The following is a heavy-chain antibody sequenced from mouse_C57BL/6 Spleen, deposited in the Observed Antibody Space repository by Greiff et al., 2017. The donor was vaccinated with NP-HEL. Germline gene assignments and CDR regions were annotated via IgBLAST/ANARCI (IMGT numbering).Heavy chain of an antibody. D-gene: IGHD2-10*01. V-gene: IGHV1-26*01. CDR3: ARPYYGNSAWFAY. J-gene: IGHJ3*01. Sequence: VQLQQSGPELVKPGASVKISCKASGYTFTDYYMNWVKQSHGKSLEWIGDINPNNGGTSYNQKFKGKATLTVDKSSSTAYMELRSLTSEDSAVYYCARPYYGNSAWFAYWGQGTLVTVSA. CDR1: GYTFTDYY. CDR2: INPNNGGT.